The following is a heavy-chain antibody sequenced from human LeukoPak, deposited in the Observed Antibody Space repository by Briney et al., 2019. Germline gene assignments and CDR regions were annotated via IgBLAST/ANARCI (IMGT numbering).Heavy chain of an antibody. Sequence: SVKVSCKASGGTFSSYAISWVRQAPGQGLERMGGIIPIFGTANYAQKFQGRVTITADESTSTAYMELSSLRSEDTAVYYCARSSTVTHEDAFDIWGQGTMVTVSS. V-gene: IGHV1-69*01. J-gene: IGHJ3*02. CDR3: ARSSTVTHEDAFDI. D-gene: IGHD4-17*01. CDR1: GGTFSSYA. CDR2: IIPIFGTA.